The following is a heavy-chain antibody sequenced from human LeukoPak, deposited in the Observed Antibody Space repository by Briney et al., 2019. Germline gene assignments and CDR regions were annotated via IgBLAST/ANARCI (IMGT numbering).Heavy chain of an antibody. CDR1: GFTFSSYA. D-gene: IGHD6-19*01. Sequence: GGSLRLSCAASGFTFSSYAMHWVRQAPGKGLEWVAVISYDGSNKYYADSVKGRFTISRDNSKNTLYLQMNSLRAEDTAVYYCARGGAYSSGWYFDYWGQRTLVTVSS. CDR2: ISYDGSNK. V-gene: IGHV3-30-3*01. CDR3: ARGGAYSSGWYFDY. J-gene: IGHJ4*02.